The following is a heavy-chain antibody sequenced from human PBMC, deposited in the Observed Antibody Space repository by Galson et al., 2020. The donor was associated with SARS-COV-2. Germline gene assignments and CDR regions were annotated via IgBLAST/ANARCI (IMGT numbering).Heavy chain of an antibody. Sequence: ASETLSLTCTVSGGSITNITYYWGWIRQPPGKGLEWIGTIYYRGTTFYNPSLKSRVTISVDTSKNQFSLRLTSVTAADTAVYFCGRDNLSSGWYYGVGYYYYMDVWGHGTTVTVSS. V-gene: IGHV4-39*07. J-gene: IGHJ6*02. CDR3: GRDNLSSGWYYGVGYYYYMDV. CDR2: IYYRGTT. CDR1: GGSITNITYY. D-gene: IGHD6-19*01.